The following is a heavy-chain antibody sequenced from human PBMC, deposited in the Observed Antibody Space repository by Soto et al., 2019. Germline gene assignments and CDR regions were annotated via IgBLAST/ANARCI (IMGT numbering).Heavy chain of an antibody. CDR2: ISGSGGST. Sequence: GGSLRLSCAASGFTFSSYAMSWVRQAPGKGLEWVSAISGSGGSTYYADSVKGRFTISRDNSKNKLYLQMNSLRAEDTAVYYCANSLASPGYYYYYMDVWGKGTTVTVSS. J-gene: IGHJ6*03. CDR1: GFTFSSYA. CDR3: ANSLASPGYYYYYMDV. V-gene: IGHV3-23*01.